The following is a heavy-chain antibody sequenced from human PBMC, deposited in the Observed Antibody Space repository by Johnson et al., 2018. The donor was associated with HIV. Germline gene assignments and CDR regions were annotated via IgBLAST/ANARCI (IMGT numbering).Heavy chain of an antibody. V-gene: IGHV3-13*01. J-gene: IGHJ3*02. Sequence: VQLVESGGGLVQPGGSLRLSCAASGFTLSRYDMHWVRQATGKGLEWVSAIGTAGDTYYPGSVKGRFTISRENAKNSLYLQMNSLRVEDTAMYYCASDYGDYDHAFDSWGRGTVVTVSS. CDR2: IGTAGDT. D-gene: IGHD4-17*01. CDR1: GFTLSRYD. CDR3: ASDYGDYDHAFDS.